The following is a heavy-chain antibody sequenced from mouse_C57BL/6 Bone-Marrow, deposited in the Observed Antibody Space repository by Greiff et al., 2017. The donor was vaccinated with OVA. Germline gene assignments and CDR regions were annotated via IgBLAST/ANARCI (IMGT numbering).Heavy chain of an antibody. V-gene: IGHV1-64*01. CDR1: GYTFTSYW. D-gene: IGHD1-1*01. J-gene: IGHJ1*03. Sequence: VKLQQPGAELVKPGASVKLSCKASGYTFTSYWMHWVKQRPGQGLEWIGMIHPNSGSTNYNEKFKSKATLTVDKSSSTAYMQLSSLTSEDSAVYYCAREIITTVVDWYFDVWGTGTTVTVSS. CDR3: AREIITTVVDWYFDV. CDR2: IHPNSGST.